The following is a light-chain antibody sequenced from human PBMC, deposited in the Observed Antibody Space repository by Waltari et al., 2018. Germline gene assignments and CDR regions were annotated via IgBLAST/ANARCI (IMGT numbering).Light chain of an antibody. CDR2: YAS. V-gene: IGKV6D-21*02. CDR1: QSIGNS. Sequence: IVLTQSPDFQSVTPKEKITITCRASQSIGNSLHWYQQKPGQSPKLLIRYASPSISGVPSRFSGSGSGTEFTLTINRLEAEDAGAYYCYQSGRLPYTLGQGTKLEI. J-gene: IGKJ2*01. CDR3: YQSGRLPYT.